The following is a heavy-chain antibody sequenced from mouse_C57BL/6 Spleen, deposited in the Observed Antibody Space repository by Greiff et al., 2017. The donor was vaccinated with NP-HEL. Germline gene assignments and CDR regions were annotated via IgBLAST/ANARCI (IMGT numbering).Heavy chain of an antibody. D-gene: IGHD2-1*01. CDR3: ARGSYYGNYGYYAMDY. V-gene: IGHV1-52*01. CDR1: GYTFTSYW. CDR2: IDPSDSET. J-gene: IGHJ4*01. Sequence: QVQLQQPGAELVRPGSSVKLSCKASGYTFTSYWMHWVKQRPIQGLEWIGNIDPSDSETHYNQKFKDKATLTVDKSSSTAYMQLSSLTSEDSAVYYCARGSYYGNYGYYAMDYWGQGTSVTVSS.